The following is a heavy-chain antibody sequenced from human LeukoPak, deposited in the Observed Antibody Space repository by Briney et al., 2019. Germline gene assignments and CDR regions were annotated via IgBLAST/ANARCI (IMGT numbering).Heavy chain of an antibody. J-gene: IGHJ3*02. D-gene: IGHD6-13*01. V-gene: IGHV3-74*01. CDR3: ARDTSPRIAAIYYDAFDI. CDR1: EFTFSKYW. CDR2: INNDGSRT. Sequence: GGSLRLSCVASEFTFSKYWMHWVRQARGKGLVSVSRINNDGSRTTYAASVKGRFTISRDNAKNSLYLEMSSLRGEDTALYYCARDTSPRIAAIYYDAFDIWGQGTMVTVSS.